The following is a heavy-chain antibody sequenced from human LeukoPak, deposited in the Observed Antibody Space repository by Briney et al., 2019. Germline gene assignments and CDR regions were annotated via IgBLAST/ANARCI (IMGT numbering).Heavy chain of an antibody. D-gene: IGHD1-7*01. Sequence: SETLSLTCAVYGGSFSGYYWSWIRQPPGKGLEWIGEINHSGSTNYSPSLKSRVTISVDTSKNQFSLKLSSVTAADTAVYYCARGTTGTTYGMDVWGQGTTVTVSS. CDR1: GGSFSGYY. V-gene: IGHV4-34*01. J-gene: IGHJ6*02. CDR3: ARGTTGTTYGMDV. CDR2: INHSGST.